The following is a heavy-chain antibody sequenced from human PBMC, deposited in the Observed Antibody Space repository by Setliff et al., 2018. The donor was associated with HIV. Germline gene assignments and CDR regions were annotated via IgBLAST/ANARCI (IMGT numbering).Heavy chain of an antibody. CDR3: ARDLRGDRSGWFFDY. V-gene: IGHV1-3*01. CDR1: GYTFTSYA. D-gene: IGHD6-19*01. Sequence: ASVKVSCKASGYTFTSYAMHWVRQAPRQRLEWMGWINAGNGNTKYSQKFQGRVTIIRDTSASTAYMELSSLRSEDTAVYYCARDLRGDRSGWFFDYWGQGTLVTVSS. CDR2: INAGNGNT. J-gene: IGHJ4*02.